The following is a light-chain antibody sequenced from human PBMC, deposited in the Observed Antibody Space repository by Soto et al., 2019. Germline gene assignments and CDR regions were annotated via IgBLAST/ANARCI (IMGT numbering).Light chain of an antibody. Sequence: DIQMTQSPSTLYASVGDRVTITCRASQSISSWLAWYQQKPREAPKLLIYKASTLESGFPSRFSGSGSGTEFTLTISSLQPDDFSTYYCQQYSSCSYTFGQGTKLEIK. V-gene: IGKV1-5*03. CDR1: QSISSW. CDR2: KAS. J-gene: IGKJ2*01. CDR3: QQYSSCSYT.